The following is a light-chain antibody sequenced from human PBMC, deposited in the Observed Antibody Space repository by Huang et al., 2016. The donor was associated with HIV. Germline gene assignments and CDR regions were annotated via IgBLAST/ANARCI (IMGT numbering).Light chain of an antibody. CDR2: GSS. CDR1: QNIGNY. J-gene: IGKJ1*01. CDR3: QQTYTTLWA. V-gene: IGKV1-39*01. Sequence: DIQMTQSPSSLSASVGDRITITCRASQNIGNYLNWYQQKPGKAPQLLIYGSSNLQSGVPSRFSGSAFGTVFILTINSLQFEDFATYFCQQTYTTLWAFGQGTKV.